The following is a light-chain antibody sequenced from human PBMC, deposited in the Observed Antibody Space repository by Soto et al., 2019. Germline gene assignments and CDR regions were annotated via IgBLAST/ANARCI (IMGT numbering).Light chain of an antibody. CDR1: QSVPGNY. J-gene: IGKJ1*01. CDR2: RAS. V-gene: IGKV3-20*01. CDR3: QQYTSPPWT. Sequence: EIVLTQSPGTLSLSLGERATLSCRASQSVPGNYLAWLQQRPGQAPRLLIHRASTRATGIPDRFSGSGSGTDFTLTIIRLEHEEFAVYYCQQYTSPPWTLGQGTKVEAK.